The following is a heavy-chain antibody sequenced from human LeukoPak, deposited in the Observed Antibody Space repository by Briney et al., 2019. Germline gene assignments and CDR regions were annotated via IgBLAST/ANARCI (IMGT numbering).Heavy chain of an antibody. J-gene: IGHJ4*02. CDR1: GFTFDDFA. CDR2: ISWEGQTT. V-gene: IGHV3-43*01. Sequence: GGSLRLSCAASGFTFDDFAMHWVRQAPGKGLEWVSLISWEGQTTFYADSVRGRYTISRDNSKNSLYLQMTSLTTDDTAFYYCTRDTDFGSPTNYFDHWGQGTLVSVSS. D-gene: IGHD3-10*01. CDR3: TRDTDFGSPTNYFDH.